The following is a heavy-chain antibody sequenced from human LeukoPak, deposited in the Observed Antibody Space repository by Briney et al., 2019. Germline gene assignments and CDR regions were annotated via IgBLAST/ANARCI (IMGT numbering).Heavy chain of an antibody. J-gene: IGHJ4*02. V-gene: IGHV3-30*18. CDR2: ISYDGSNK. D-gene: IGHD3-9*01. CDR1: GFTFSSYG. Sequence: GRSLRLSCAASGFTFSSYGMHWVRQAPGKGLEWVAVISYDGSNKYYADSVKGRFTISRDNSKNTLYLQMNSLRAEDTAVYYCAKELRYFDWSLNAFDYWGQGTLVTVSS. CDR3: AKELRYFDWSLNAFDY.